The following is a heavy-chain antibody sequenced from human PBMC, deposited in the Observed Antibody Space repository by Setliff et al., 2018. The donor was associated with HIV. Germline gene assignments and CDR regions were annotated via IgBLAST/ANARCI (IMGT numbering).Heavy chain of an antibody. Sequence: PSETLSLTCAVYGGSFSGYYWSWIRQPPGKGLEWIGEINHDRTTNYNPSLKSRVTISVDTSKNQFSLKLSSVTAADTAVYYCARDSGQSFPTAFDIWGQGTMVTVSS. CDR3: ARDSGQSFPTAFDI. CDR2: INHDRTT. V-gene: IGHV4-34*01. J-gene: IGHJ3*02. D-gene: IGHD1-26*01. CDR1: GGSFSGYY.